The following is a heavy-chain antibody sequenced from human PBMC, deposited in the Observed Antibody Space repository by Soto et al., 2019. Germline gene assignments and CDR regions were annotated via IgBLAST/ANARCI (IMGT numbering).Heavy chain of an antibody. D-gene: IGHD2-21*02. CDR3: ARCIVVVTPLDY. CDR1: GYIFTNYA. V-gene: IGHV1-3*01. Sequence: AASVQVSCKASGYIFTNYAMQWVRQAPGQRLEWMGWINAANGNTKYSQKFQRRVTNTRDTSASTAYMEVSSLRSEDPAVYYCARCIVVVTPLDYWGQGTLVTVSS. CDR2: INAANGNT. J-gene: IGHJ4*02.